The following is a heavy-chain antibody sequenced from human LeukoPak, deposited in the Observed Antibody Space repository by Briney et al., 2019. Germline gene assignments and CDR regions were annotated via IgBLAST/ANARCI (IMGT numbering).Heavy chain of an antibody. CDR2: IYYSGST. D-gene: IGHD3-22*01. CDR3: ARVRLPNYYDSSGYDLYYFDY. CDR1: GGSISSGGYY. Sequence: PSQTLSLTCTVSGGSISSGGYYWSWIRQHPGKGLEWIGYIYYSGSTYYNPSPKSRVTISVDTSKNQFSLKLSSVTAADTAVYYCARVRLPNYYDSSGYDLYYFDYWGQGTLVTVSS. J-gene: IGHJ4*02. V-gene: IGHV4-31*03.